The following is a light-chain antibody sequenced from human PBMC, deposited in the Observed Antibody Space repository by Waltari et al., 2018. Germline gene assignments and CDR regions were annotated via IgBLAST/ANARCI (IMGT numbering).Light chain of an antibody. CDR2: GAS. J-gene: IGKJ2*01. Sequence: EMGLPQSPATLSLSPGVRAPLSCRASLSFSSSFLAWYQQKPGQAPRLLIYGASSRATGIPDRFSGGVSGTDFTLTISRLEPEDFAVYYCQQYGGSPPYTFGQGTKLEI. CDR1: LSFSSSF. CDR3: QQYGGSPPYT. V-gene: IGKV3-20*01.